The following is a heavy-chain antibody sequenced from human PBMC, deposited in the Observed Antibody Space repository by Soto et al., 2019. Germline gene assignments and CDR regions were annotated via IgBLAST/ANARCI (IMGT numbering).Heavy chain of an antibody. CDR1: GFTFSSYE. V-gene: IGHV3-48*03. Sequence: SLRLSCAASGFTFSSYEMNWVRQGPGKGLEWVSYISSSSSIIYYADSVKGRFSISRDNAKNSLYLQMNSLRAEDTAVYYCARGTLYYYDSSGYNHWFDPWGQGTLVTVSP. D-gene: IGHD3-22*01. CDR3: ARGTLYYYDSSGYNHWFDP. J-gene: IGHJ5*02. CDR2: ISSSSSII.